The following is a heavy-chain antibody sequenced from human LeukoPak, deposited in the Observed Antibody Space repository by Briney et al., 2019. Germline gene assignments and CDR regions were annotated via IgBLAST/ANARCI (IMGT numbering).Heavy chain of an antibody. CDR3: ARGPESYSSSWFDP. J-gene: IGHJ5*02. D-gene: IGHD6-13*01. CDR2: MNPNSGNT. Sequence: ASVKVSCKASGYTFTSYDINWVRQATGQGLGWMGWMNPNSGNTGYAQKFQGRVTMTRNTSISTAYMELSSLRSEDTAVYYCARGPESYSSSWFDPWGQGTLVTVSS. CDR1: GYTFTSYD. V-gene: IGHV1-8*01.